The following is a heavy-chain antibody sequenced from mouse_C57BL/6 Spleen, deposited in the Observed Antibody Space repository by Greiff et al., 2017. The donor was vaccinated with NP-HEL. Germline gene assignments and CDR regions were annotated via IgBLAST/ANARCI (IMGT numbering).Heavy chain of an antibody. J-gene: IGHJ3*01. V-gene: IGHV5-4*01. Sequence: EVNVVESGGGLVKPGGSLKLSCAASGFTFSSYAMSWVRQTPEKRLEWVATISDGGSYTYYPDNVKGRFTISRDNAKNNLYLQMSHLKSEDTAMYYCARDRDYYGSSRGFAYWGQGTLVTVSA. CDR1: GFTFSSYA. CDR3: ARDRDYYGSSRGFAY. D-gene: IGHD1-1*01. CDR2: ISDGGSYT.